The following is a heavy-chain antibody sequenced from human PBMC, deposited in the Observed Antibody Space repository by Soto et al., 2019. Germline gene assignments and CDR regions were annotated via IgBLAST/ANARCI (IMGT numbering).Heavy chain of an antibody. J-gene: IGHJ4*02. CDR2: IYHSGST. V-gene: IGHV4-4*02. D-gene: IGHD2-15*01. CDR3: ARRGGGVVLAATTPFGY. CDR1: SGSITSANW. Sequence: QVPLQESGPRLVRPSGTLSLTCTVSSGSITSANWWSWVRQPPGRGLEWIGEIYHSGSTNYNLSLKSRATLSVDKSKNQFSLSLSSVTAADTAIYYCARRGGGVVLAATTPFGYWGQGTLVTVSS.